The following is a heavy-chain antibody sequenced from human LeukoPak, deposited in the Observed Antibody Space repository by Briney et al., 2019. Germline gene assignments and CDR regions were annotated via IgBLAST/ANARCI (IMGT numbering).Heavy chain of an antibody. CDR3: ARLTGTKPYYYYYYMDV. CDR1: GYSFTSYW. Sequence: GESLKISCKGSGYSFTSYWIGWVRQMPGKGLEWMGIIYPGDSDIRYSPSFQGQVTISADKSISTAYLQWSSLKASDTAMYYCARLTGTKPYYYYYYMDVWGKGTTVTVSS. D-gene: IGHD1-20*01. J-gene: IGHJ6*03. V-gene: IGHV5-51*01. CDR2: IYPGDSDI.